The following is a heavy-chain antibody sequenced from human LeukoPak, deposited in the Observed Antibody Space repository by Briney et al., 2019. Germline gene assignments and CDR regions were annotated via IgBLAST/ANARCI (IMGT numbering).Heavy chain of an antibody. V-gene: IGHV3-23*01. CDR3: AKFLRYFDWPNDAFDI. CDR1: GFTFSSYA. D-gene: IGHD3-9*01. CDR2: ISGCGGST. J-gene: IGHJ3*02. Sequence: GGSLRLSCAASGFTFSSYAMSWVRQAPGKGLEWVSAISGCGGSTYYADSVKGRFTISRDNSKNTLYLQMNSLRAEDTAVYYCAKFLRYFDWPNDAFDIWGQGTMVTVSS.